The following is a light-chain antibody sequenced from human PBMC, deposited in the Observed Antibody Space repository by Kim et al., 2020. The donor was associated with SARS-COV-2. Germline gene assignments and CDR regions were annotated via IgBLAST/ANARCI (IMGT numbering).Light chain of an antibody. Sequence: EIVLTQSPGTLSLSPGERATLSCRASQSVSSTYLAWYQQNPGQAPRLLIYGASSRATGIPDRFSGSGSGTDFTLTISRLEPEDFAVYYCQQYGSSPWTFGQGTKLEI. CDR3: QQYGSSPWT. CDR2: GAS. J-gene: IGKJ1*01. V-gene: IGKV3-20*01. CDR1: QSVSSTY.